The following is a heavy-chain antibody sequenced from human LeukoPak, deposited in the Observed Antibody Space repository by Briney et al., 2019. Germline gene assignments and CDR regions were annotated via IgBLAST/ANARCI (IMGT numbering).Heavy chain of an antibody. CDR3: ARGVTMIRGAVMYPYFFDF. Sequence: GGSLRLSCAASGFTFGGFFMSWVRQAPGKGLEWVAHINRGGSEKFHVDSVRGRFTISRDNAKNALFLQMHSLRADDTAMYFCARGVTMIRGAVMYPYFFDFWGRGTLVTVSS. V-gene: IGHV3-7*03. D-gene: IGHD3-10*01. CDR1: GFTFGGFF. CDR2: INRGGSEK. J-gene: IGHJ4*02.